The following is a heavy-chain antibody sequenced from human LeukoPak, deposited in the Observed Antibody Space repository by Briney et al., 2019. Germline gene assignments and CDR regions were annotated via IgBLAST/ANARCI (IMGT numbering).Heavy chain of an antibody. CDR3: ARVPRYNVVVAASGYYYGMDV. J-gene: IGHJ6*02. V-gene: IGHV4-39*07. CDR1: GGSISSSSYY. CDR2: IYYSGST. Sequence: SETLSLTCTVSGGSISSSSYYWGWIRQPPGKGLEWIGSIYYSGSTYYNPSLKSRVTISVDTSKNQFSLKLSSVTAADTAVYYCARVPRYNVVVAASGYYYGMDVWGQGTTVTVSS. D-gene: IGHD2-15*01.